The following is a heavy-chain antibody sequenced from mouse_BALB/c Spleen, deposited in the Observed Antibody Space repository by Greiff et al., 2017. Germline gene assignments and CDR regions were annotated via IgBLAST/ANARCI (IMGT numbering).Heavy chain of an antibody. CDR2: IWGGGST. D-gene: IGHD1-1*01. V-gene: IGHV2-6-4*01. CDR3: ARSLYYGSSYGYFDV. J-gene: IGHJ1*01. Sequence: VQLLQSGPGLVAPSQSLSITCTVSGFSFSRYSVHWVRQPPGKGLEWLGMIWGGGSTDYNSALKSRLSISTDNSTSQVFLKMNSLQTDDTAMYYCARSLYYGSSYGYFDVWGAGTTVTVSS. CDR1: GFSFSRYS.